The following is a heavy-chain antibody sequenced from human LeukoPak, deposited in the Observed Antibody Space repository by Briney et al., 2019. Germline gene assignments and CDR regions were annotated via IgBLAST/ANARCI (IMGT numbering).Heavy chain of an antibody. Sequence: GGSLRLSCAASGFTFSSYSMNWVRQAPGKGLEWVSSISSSNYIYYADSVKGRFTISRDNTNNPLYLQMNSLRADDTAVYYCARDPNSVGVWGQGTMVTVSS. V-gene: IGHV3-21*01. D-gene: IGHD5-24*01. CDR3: ARDPNSVGV. CDR1: GFTFSSYS. CDR2: ISSSNYI. J-gene: IGHJ3*01.